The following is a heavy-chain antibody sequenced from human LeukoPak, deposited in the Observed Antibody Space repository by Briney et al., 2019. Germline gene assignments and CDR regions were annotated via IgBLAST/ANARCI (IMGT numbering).Heavy chain of an antibody. CDR3: ARRGKFGENTFGNIDY. CDR1: GYSFTSYW. J-gene: IGHJ4*02. Sequence: GESLKISCKGSGYSFTSYWIGWVRQMPGKGLEWMGIIYPGDSDTKYSPSFQGQVTISADKIISTAYLQWSSLRASDTAMYYCARRGKFGENTFGNIDYWGQGALVTASS. CDR2: IYPGDSDT. V-gene: IGHV5-51*01. D-gene: IGHD3-10*01.